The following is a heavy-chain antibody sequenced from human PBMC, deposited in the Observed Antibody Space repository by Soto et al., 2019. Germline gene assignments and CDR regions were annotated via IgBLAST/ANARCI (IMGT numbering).Heavy chain of an antibody. CDR1: GFTFSSYS. CDR3: AKGVEVPAAPFDY. D-gene: IGHD2-2*01. V-gene: IGHV3-23*01. Sequence: HPGGSLRLSCAASGFTFSSYSMSWVRQAPGKGLEWVSAISGSGGSTYYADSVKGRFTISRDNSKNTLYLQMNSLRAEDTAVYYCAKGVEVPAAPFDYWGQGTLVTVSS. CDR2: ISGSGGST. J-gene: IGHJ4*02.